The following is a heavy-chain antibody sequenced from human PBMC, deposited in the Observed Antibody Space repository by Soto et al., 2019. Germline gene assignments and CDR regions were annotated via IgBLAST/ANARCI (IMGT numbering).Heavy chain of an antibody. J-gene: IGHJ4*02. D-gene: IGHD6-13*01. Sequence: QVLLQESGPGLMKPSQTLSLTCTVSGLTISSASYYWSWIRQHPGKGLGWVGNIYYNGSTYYSPSLNSRVTLWVDTSKNQFSLRLASVTAADTAVYYCARYRISGSWSKFDYWGQGTLVTVSS. V-gene: IGHV4-31*03. CDR3: ARYRISGSWSKFDY. CDR1: GLTISSASYY. CDR2: IYYNGST.